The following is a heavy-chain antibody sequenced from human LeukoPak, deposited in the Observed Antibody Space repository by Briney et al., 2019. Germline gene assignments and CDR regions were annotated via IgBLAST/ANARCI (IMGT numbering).Heavy chain of an antibody. V-gene: IGHV3-21*01. D-gene: IGHD6-6*01. CDR2: ISSSSSYI. J-gene: IGHJ4*02. CDR3: AREREIAARPLDY. Sequence: GGSLRLSCAASGFTFSSYSMNWVRQAPGKGLEWVSSISSSSSYIYYAASVKGRFTISRDNAKNSLYLQMNSLRAEDTAVYYCAREREIAARPLDYWGQGTLVTVSS. CDR1: GFTFSSYS.